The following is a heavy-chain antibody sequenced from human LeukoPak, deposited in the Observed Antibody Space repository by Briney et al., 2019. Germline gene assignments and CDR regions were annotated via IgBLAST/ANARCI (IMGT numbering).Heavy chain of an antibody. Sequence: SETLSLTCAVYGGSFSGYYWSWIRQPPGKGLEWIGEINHSGSTNYNPSLKSRVTISVDTSKNRFSLKLSSVTAADTAVYYCARGSSGGSCYSRWGQGTLVTVSS. V-gene: IGHV4-34*01. CDR2: INHSGST. J-gene: IGHJ4*02. CDR3: ARGSSGGSCYSR. CDR1: GGSFSGYY. D-gene: IGHD2-15*01.